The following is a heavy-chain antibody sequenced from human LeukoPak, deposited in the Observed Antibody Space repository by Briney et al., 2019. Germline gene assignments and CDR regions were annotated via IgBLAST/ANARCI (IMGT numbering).Heavy chain of an antibody. CDR2: MNPNSGNT. D-gene: IGHD6-13*01. J-gene: IGHJ3*02. CDR1: GYTFTSYD. Sequence: ASAKVSCKASGYTFTSYDINWVRQATGQGLEWMGWMNPNSGNTGYAQKFQGRVTITRNTSISTAYMELSSLRSEDTAVYYCARLSSSWYKDAFDIWGQGTMVTVSS. V-gene: IGHV1-8*03. CDR3: ARLSSSWYKDAFDI.